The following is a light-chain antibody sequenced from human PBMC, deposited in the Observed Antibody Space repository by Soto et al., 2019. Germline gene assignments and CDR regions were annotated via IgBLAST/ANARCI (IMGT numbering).Light chain of an antibody. CDR3: QHYDTSLST. CDR1: QSIDTIS. V-gene: IGKV3-20*01. CDR2: GAS. Sequence: DIVLTQSPGTLSLSPGERATLSCRASQSIDTISLAWYQQKPGQAPRLLIYGASTRSTGIPDRFGGSGSGTDFTLIISRLEPEDFAVYYCQHYDTSLSTFGGG. J-gene: IGKJ4*01.